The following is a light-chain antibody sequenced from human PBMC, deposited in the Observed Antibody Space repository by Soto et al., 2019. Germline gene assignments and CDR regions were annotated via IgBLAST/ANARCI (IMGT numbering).Light chain of an antibody. Sequence: IQLTQSPSPLSASVGDRVTITCRASQGISSYLAWYQQKPGKAPKLLIYAASTLQSGVPSRFSGSGSGTDFTLTISSLQPEDFATYYCQHLNSYPYTFGQGTNLEIK. CDR2: AAS. J-gene: IGKJ2*01. V-gene: IGKV1-9*01. CDR1: QGISSY. CDR3: QHLNSYPYT.